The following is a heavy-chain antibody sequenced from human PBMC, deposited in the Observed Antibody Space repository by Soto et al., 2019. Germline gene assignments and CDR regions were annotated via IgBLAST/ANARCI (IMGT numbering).Heavy chain of an antibody. V-gene: IGHV3-33*01. CDR2: IWYDGSNK. CDR1: GFTFSSYG. CDR3: ARDRLTSSSWYNWFDP. D-gene: IGHD6-13*01. J-gene: IGHJ5*02. Sequence: GGSLRLSCAASGFTFSSYGMHWVRQAPGKGLEWVAVIWYDGSNKYYADSVKGRFTISRDNSKNTLYLQMNSLRAEDTAVYYCARDRLTSSSWYNWFDPWGQGTLVTVSS.